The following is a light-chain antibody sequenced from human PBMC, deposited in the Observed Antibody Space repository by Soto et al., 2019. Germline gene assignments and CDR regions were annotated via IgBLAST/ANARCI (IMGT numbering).Light chain of an antibody. J-gene: IGLJ1*01. CDR2: GNG. CDR3: QSYDSEVNGLYV. CDR1: NSDIGTRNG. Sequence: QSVLTQPPSVSGAPGQRVTISCTGINSDIGTRNGVHWYQQLPGRAPKLLIYGNGNRPSGVPDLYSVSKSGASASLAITGLKAEDEADYYCQSYDSEVNGLYVFATGTKLTVL. V-gene: IGLV1-40*01.